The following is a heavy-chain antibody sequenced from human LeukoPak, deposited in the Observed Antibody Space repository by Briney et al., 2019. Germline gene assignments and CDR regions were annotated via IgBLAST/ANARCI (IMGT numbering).Heavy chain of an antibody. CDR2: ISSSSSTI. J-gene: IGHJ4*02. V-gene: IGHV3-48*04. CDR1: GFTFSSYS. CDR3: ARFGYYEGY. Sequence: GGSLRLSCAASGFTFSSYSMNWVRQAPGKGLEWVSYISSSSSTIYYADSVKGRFTISRDDAQNSVYLQMNSLRAEDTAIYYCARFGYYEGYWGQGTLVTVSS. D-gene: IGHD3-22*01.